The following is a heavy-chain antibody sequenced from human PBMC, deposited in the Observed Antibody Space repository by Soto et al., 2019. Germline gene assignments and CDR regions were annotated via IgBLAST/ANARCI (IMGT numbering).Heavy chain of an antibody. CDR3: ARVSCSGGSCYPRNWFDP. Sequence: EGSLRLSCAASGFTFSSYSMNWVRQAPGKGLEWVSYISSSSSTIYYADSVKGRFTISRDNAKNSLYLQMNSLRAEDTAVYYCARVSCSGGSCYPRNWFDPWGQGTLVTVSS. V-gene: IGHV3-48*01. CDR2: ISSSSSTI. D-gene: IGHD2-15*01. J-gene: IGHJ5*02. CDR1: GFTFSSYS.